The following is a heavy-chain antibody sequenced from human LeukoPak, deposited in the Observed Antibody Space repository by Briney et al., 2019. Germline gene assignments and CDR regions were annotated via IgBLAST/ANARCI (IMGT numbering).Heavy chain of an antibody. CDR1: GFTLSNYA. J-gene: IGHJ4*02. D-gene: IGHD3-22*01. CDR3: ARDHYYDSSGYDY. Sequence: GGSLRLSCAASGFTLSNYAMSWVRQPPGKGLEWVSLISGSGDTTYYADSVKGRFTISRDNAKNTLYLQMNSLGAGDTAVYYCARDHYYDSSGYDYWGQGTLVTVSS. V-gene: IGHV3-23*01. CDR2: ISGSGDTT.